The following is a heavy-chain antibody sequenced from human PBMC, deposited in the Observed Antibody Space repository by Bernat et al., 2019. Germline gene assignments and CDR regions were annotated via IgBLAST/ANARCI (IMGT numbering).Heavy chain of an antibody. V-gene: IGHV3-23*01. CDR1: GFTFSSYA. Sequence: EVQLLESGGGLVQPGGSLRLSCAASGFTFSSYAMSWVRQAPGKGLEWVSAISGSGGSTYYADSVKGRFTISRDNSKNTLYLQMNSLRAEDTAVYYCAKDLGWFGELLPDSWFDPWGQGTLVTVSS. CDR3: AKDLGWFGELLPDSWFDP. J-gene: IGHJ5*02. CDR2: ISGSGGST. D-gene: IGHD3-10*01.